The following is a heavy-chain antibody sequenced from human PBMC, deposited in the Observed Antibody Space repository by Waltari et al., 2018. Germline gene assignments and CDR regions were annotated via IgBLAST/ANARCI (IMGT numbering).Heavy chain of an antibody. J-gene: IGHJ3*02. V-gene: IGHV1-69*08. CDR3: ASLPRNSGYHGWHAFDI. Sequence: QVQLVQSGAEVKKPGSSVKVSCKASGGTFSSYAISWVRQAPGQGLEWMGRIIPILGTANYAQKFQVRVTITADKSTSTAYMELSSLRSEDTAVYYCASLPRNSGYHGWHAFDIWGQGTMVTVSS. D-gene: IGHD5-12*01. CDR2: IIPILGTA. CDR1: GGTFSSYA.